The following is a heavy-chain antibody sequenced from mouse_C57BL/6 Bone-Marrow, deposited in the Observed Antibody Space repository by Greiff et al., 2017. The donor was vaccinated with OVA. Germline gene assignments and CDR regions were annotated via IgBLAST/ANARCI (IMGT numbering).Heavy chain of an antibody. CDR3: ARLYYGNYYFVY. Sequence: QVQLQQPGAELVRPGSSVKLSCKASGYTFTSYWMHWVKQRPIQGLEWIGNIDPSDSETHYNQKFKDKATLTVDKSSSTAYMQLSSLTSEDSAVYYCARLYYGNYYFVYWGQGTTLTVSS. J-gene: IGHJ2*01. CDR2: IDPSDSET. D-gene: IGHD2-1*01. CDR1: GYTFTSYW. V-gene: IGHV1-52*01.